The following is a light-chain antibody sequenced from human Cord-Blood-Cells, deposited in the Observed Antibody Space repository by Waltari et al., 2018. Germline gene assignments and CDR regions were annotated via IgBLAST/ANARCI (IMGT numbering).Light chain of an antibody. Sequence: QSVLTQPPSASGTPGQRVTISCSGSSSNIGSNYVYWYQQLPGTAPKLLIYRNNQRPSGVPVRFSGSKPGTSASLAISGLRSEDEADYYCAAWDDSLSGPVFGGGTKLTVL. J-gene: IGLJ2*01. V-gene: IGLV1-47*01. CDR1: SSNIGSNY. CDR3: AAWDDSLSGPV. CDR2: RNN.